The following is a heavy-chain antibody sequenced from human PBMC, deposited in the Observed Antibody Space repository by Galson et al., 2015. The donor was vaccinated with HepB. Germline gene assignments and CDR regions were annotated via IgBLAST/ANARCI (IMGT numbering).Heavy chain of an antibody. J-gene: IGHJ4*02. D-gene: IGHD2-2*01. CDR1: GFTFSSYG. V-gene: IGHV3-30*03. CDR3: AGSSAVYFDY. Sequence: SLRLSCAASGFTFSSYGMHWVRQAPGKGLEWVAVISYDGSNKYYADSVKGRFTISRDNSKNTLYLQMNSLRAEDTAVYYCAGSSAVYFDYWGQGTLVTVSS. CDR2: ISYDGSNK.